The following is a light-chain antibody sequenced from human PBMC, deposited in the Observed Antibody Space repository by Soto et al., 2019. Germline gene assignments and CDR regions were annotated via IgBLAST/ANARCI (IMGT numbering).Light chain of an antibody. CDR3: QQYNIWPPWT. J-gene: IGKJ1*01. V-gene: IGKV3-15*01. CDR1: QSVSSH. Sequence: TQSPSPRSVSPGGVATVFCTASQSVSSHLAWYQHKPGQAPRLLFYDASTRATGIPARFSGSGSGTEFTLTISSLQSEDFAVYYCQQYNIWPPWTFGQGTKVDIK. CDR2: DAS.